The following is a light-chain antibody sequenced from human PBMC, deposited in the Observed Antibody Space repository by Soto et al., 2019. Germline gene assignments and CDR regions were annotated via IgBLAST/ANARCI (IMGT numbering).Light chain of an antibody. CDR2: DDT. V-gene: IGLV3-21*02. J-gene: IGLJ2*01. Sequence: SYELTQPPSVSVAPGQTARIPCGGNNIGTKTVHWYQRKPGQVPVLVVYDDTDRPSRIPERFSGSNSGNTATLTISRVEAGDEADYYCQVWDGISDHPGVFGGGTKVTVL. CDR1: NIGTKT. CDR3: QVWDGISDHPGV.